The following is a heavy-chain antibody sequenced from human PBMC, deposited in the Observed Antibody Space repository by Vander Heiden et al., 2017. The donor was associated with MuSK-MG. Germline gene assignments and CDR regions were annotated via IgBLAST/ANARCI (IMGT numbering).Heavy chain of an antibody. CDR2: IGNSGGTT. D-gene: IGHD3-3*01. CDR1: GFTFRSYA. V-gene: IGHV3-23*01. Sequence: EVQLLESGGALVQPGGSLRLSCSASGFTFRSYAMSWVRQAPGKGLEWVSAIGNSGGTTYYADSVKGRFTISRDNSKNTLYLQMNSLRAEDTAVYYCAKVSIFGVVITTPFDWWGQGTLVTVSS. J-gene: IGHJ4*02. CDR3: AKVSIFGVVITTPFDW.